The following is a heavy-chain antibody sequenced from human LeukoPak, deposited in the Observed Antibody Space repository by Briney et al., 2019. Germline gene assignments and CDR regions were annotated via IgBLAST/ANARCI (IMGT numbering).Heavy chain of an antibody. J-gene: IGHJ4*02. CDR1: GDSISSYY. CDR3: ARLTRLSTSPDRYYLDY. CDR2: IYTSGGT. D-gene: IGHD6-6*01. Sequence: SETLSLTCTVSGDSISSYYWSWIRQPPGKGLEWIGYIYTSGGTNHIPSLKGRVTISIDASKNQFSLKLSSVTAADSAVYYCARLTRLSTSPDRYYLDYWGQGTLVTVSS. V-gene: IGHV4-4*09.